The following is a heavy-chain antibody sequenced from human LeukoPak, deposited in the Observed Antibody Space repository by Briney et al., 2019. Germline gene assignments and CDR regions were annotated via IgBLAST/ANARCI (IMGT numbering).Heavy chain of an antibody. CDR2: IRSKANTYAT. J-gene: IGHJ3*02. V-gene: IGHV3-73*01. D-gene: IGHD3-22*01. Sequence: GGSLRLSCAASGFTFSDSDMHWVRRASGKGLEWIGRIRSKANTYATTYAASVKGSFTISRDDSKNTAYLQMNSLKTEDTAVYYCTRHSYYDSSGSLTDAFDIWGQGTMVTVSS. CDR1: GFTFSDSD. CDR3: TRHSYYDSSGSLTDAFDI.